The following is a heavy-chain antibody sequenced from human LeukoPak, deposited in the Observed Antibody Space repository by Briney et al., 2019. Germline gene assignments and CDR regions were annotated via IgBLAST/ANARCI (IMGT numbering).Heavy chain of an antibody. V-gene: IGHV4-59*01. Sequence: SETLSFTFTVYAGSISSYYWSWIPQPPGKGLEWIGYIYYSGNTYYNPSLKSRVTISVDTSKNQFSLKVNSVTAADTAVYYCARTKPLDPFDFWGQGTLVTVSS. CDR1: AGSISSYY. CDR2: IYYSGNT. J-gene: IGHJ3*01. CDR3: ARTKPLDPFDF.